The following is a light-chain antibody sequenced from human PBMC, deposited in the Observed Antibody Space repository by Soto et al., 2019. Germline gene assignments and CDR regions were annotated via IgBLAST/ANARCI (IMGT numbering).Light chain of an antibody. J-gene: IGKJ4*01. CDR3: QQYATSPLT. V-gene: IGKV3-20*01. Sequence: IVLTQSPGTLSLSPGERATLSCRASQTITTLAWYQRKPGQAPRLLIYRVSSRATGVPDRFSGSGSGTDYTLTISRLEPEDFALYYCQQYATSPLTFGGGTKVDI. CDR2: RVS. CDR1: QTITT.